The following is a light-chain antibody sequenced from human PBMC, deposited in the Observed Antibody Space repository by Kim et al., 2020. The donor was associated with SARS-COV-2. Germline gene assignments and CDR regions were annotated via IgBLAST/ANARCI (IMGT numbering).Light chain of an antibody. J-gene: IGLJ2*01. Sequence: QSVLTQPASVSGSPGQSITISCTGTISDVGSYNLVSWYQQHPGKAPKLMIYEVAKRPSGVSNRFSGSKSGNTASLTISGLQAEDEADYFCCSYAGSSTLIFGGGTQLTVL. CDR3: CSYAGSSTLI. V-gene: IGLV2-23*02. CDR1: ISDVGSYNL. CDR2: EVA.